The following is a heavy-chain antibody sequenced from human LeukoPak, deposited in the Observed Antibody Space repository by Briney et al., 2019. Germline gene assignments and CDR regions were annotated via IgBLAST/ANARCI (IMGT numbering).Heavy chain of an antibody. CDR3: ARDGRYCSSTSCYFDP. D-gene: IGHD2-2*01. CDR2: IYSGGST. CDR1: GFTVSSNY. Sequence: GGSLRLSCAASGFTVSSNYMSWVRQAPGKGLGWVSVIYSGGSTYYADSVKGRFTISRDNSKNTLYLQMNSLRAEDTAVYYCARDGRYCSSTSCYFDPWGQGTLVTVSS. J-gene: IGHJ5*02. V-gene: IGHV3-53*01.